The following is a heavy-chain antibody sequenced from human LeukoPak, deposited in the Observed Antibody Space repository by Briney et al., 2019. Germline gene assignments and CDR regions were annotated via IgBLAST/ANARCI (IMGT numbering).Heavy chain of an antibody. CDR1: GLTFLNAL. CDR2: IKGNADGGTT. Sequence: GEALRHCFGTSGLTFLNALMRWGRQARGRGLEWVGRIKGNADGGTTDYGAPVKGRFTISRDDSKNTLYLQMNSLKTDDTAVYYCGELLRDYWGQGTLVTVSS. D-gene: IGHD1-26*01. J-gene: IGHJ4*02. CDR3: GELLRDY. V-gene: IGHV3-15*01.